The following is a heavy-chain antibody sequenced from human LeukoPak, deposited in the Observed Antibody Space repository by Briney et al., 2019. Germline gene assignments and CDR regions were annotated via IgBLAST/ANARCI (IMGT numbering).Heavy chain of an antibody. D-gene: IGHD2-2*01. Sequence: PGGSLRLSCAASGFTFSSYAMHWVRQAPGKGLEWVAVISYDGSNKYYADSVKGRFTISRDNSKNTLYLQMNSLRAEDTAVYYCASARLVPAAQYTAYAFDIWGQGTMVTVSS. V-gene: IGHV3-30-3*01. CDR1: GFTFSSYA. CDR3: ASARLVPAAQYTAYAFDI. CDR2: ISYDGSNK. J-gene: IGHJ3*02.